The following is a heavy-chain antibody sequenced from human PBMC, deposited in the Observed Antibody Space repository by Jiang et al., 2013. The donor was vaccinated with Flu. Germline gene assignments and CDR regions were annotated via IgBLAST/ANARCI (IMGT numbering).Heavy chain of an antibody. CDR1: GYSFTDYY. D-gene: IGHD1-26*01. V-gene: IGHV1-2*02. J-gene: IGHJ4*02. CDR3: TSADDPY. CDR2: INPRTGHT. Sequence: GAEVKKPGASVKVSCKASGYSFTDYYMHWVRQAPGQGLEWMGWINPRTGHTNYAQKFQGRVTMTRATSITTAYLELSRLRSDDTAVYYCTSADDPYWGQGTLVTVSS.